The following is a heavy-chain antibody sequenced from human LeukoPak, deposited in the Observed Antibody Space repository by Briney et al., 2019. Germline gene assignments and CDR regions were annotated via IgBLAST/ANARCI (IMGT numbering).Heavy chain of an antibody. Sequence: SETLSLTCAVYGGSFSGYYWSWIRQPPGKGLEWIGYIYYSGSTNYNPSLKSRVTISVDTSKNQFSLKLSSVTAADTAVYYCARNYGTRTRYYFDYWGQGTLVTVSS. CDR3: ARNYGTRTRYYFDY. CDR2: IYYSGST. J-gene: IGHJ4*02. D-gene: IGHD4-17*01. CDR1: GGSFSGYY. V-gene: IGHV4-59*01.